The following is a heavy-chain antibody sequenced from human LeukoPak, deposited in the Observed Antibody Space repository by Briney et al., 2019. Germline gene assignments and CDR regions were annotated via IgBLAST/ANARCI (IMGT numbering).Heavy chain of an antibody. D-gene: IGHD1-14*01. CDR2: INQDGSEI. V-gene: IGHV3-7*03. Sequence: GGSLRLSCAASGFTFSTCWMTWVRQAPGKGLERVANINQDGSEIHYVDSVKGRFTISRDNAKNSLYLQMDSLRAEDTAVYFCARDHRGGDYWGQGTLVTVSS. CDR3: ARDHRGGDY. CDR1: GFTFSTCW. J-gene: IGHJ4*02.